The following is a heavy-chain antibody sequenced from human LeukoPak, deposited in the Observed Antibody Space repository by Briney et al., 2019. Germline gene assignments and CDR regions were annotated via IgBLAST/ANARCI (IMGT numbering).Heavy chain of an antibody. V-gene: IGHV3-30*03. D-gene: IGHD4-17*01. CDR2: ISYDENNK. Sequence: PGRSLRLSCAASGFTFSSSGMHWVRQAPGKGLEWVAVISYDENNKYYADSAKGRFTISRDNSKNTLYLQMNSLRAEDTAIYYCARAGNDYGDVTLPTGYWGQGTLVTVSS. CDR3: ARAGNDYGDVTLPTGY. CDR1: GFTFSSSG. J-gene: IGHJ4*02.